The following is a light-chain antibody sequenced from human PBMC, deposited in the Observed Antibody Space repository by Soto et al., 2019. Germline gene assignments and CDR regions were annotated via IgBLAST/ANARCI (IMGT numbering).Light chain of an antibody. V-gene: IGKV3-15*01. CDR3: QQYNNWPPNT. CDR1: QSVSSN. CDR2: GAS. J-gene: IGKJ4*01. Sequence: EIVMTQSPATLSVSPGERATLSCRASQSVSSNLAWYQQKPGQAPRLLIYGASTRATGIPARFSGSGSGTEFTLTIRSLQSEDCAVYYCQQYNNWPPNTFGGGTKVEIK.